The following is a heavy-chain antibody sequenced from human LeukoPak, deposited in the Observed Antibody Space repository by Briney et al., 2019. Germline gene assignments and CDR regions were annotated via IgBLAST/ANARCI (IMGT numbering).Heavy chain of an antibody. V-gene: IGHV6-1*01. CDR2: AYYRSKWYN. J-gene: IGHJ4*02. CDR1: GDSVSSNSAA. Sequence: SQTLSLTCAISGDSVSSNSAAWNWIRQSPSRGLEWLGRAYYRSKWYNDYAVSVKSRITINPDTSKNQFSLQLNSVTPEDTAVYYCARGSGPPLDVAFDYWGQGTLVTVSS. D-gene: IGHD6-19*01. CDR3: ARGSGPPLDVAFDY.